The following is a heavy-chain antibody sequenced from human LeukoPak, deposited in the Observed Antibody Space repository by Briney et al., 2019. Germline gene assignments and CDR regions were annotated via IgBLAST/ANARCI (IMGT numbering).Heavy chain of an antibody. CDR3: ARSSGSYETEYFQH. J-gene: IGHJ1*01. Sequence: ASVKVSCKASGYNFTSYYIHWVRQAPGQGLHWVRQAPGQGLEWMGILNPSGGSTSYAQKFRGRVTMTTDTSTRTVYLDLRTLSSEDTAVYYCARSSGSYETEYFQHWGQGTLVTVSS. D-gene: IGHD1-26*01. CDR2: LNPSGGST. V-gene: IGHV1-46*01. CDR1: GYNFTSYY.